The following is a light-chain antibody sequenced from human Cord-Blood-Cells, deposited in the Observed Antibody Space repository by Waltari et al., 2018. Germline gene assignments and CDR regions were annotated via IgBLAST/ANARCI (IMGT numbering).Light chain of an antibody. CDR1: SSNIGSNY. V-gene: IGLV1-47*01. CDR3: AAWDDSLSGRV. J-gene: IGLJ3*02. Sequence: QSVLTPPPSASGTPGQRVTISSSGSSSNIGSNYVYWYQQHPGTAPKLLIYRNNQRPSGVPDRFSGSKSGTSASLAISGLRSEDEADYYCAAWDDSLSGRVFGGGTKLTVL. CDR2: RNN.